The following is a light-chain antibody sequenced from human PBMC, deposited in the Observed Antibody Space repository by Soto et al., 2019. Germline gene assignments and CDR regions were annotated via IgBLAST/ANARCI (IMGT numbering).Light chain of an antibody. CDR2: GAS. J-gene: IGKJ1*01. CDR3: QQYNIYPCT. CDR1: QRVXNN. V-gene: IGKV1-33*01. Sequence: IRVTKSASSLSASVGERVTIACQASQRVXNNLNWYQQQPGKAPKLLXDGASNFEKGCPSRLSGSGSATEFTLTISSLHPDDFENYYCQQYNIYPCTFGQGTKVDIK.